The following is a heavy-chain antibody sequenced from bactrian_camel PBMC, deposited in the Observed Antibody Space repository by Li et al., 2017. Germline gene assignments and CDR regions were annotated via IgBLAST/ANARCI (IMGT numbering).Heavy chain of an antibody. CDR2: IGDDGST. Sequence: HVQLVESGGGSVQPGGSLRLSCVASGYVYKDKCMAWFRQAPGKEREGVAAIGDDGSTVYVDSVKGRFTISVDGAGDTQYLQMNNLKPEDTASYYCASLNPGGDCVGWLKSPPNQYSHPTQVTVS. CDR1: GYVYKDKC. D-gene: IGHD1*01. J-gene: IGHJ2*01. V-gene: IGHV3S53*01.